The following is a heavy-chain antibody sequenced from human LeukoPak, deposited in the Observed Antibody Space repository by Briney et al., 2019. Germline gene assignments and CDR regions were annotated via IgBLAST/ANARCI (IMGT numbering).Heavy chain of an antibody. V-gene: IGHV3-53*01. D-gene: IGHD1-1*01. Sequence: PGGSLRLSCAASGFTVSSNYMSWVRQAPGKGLEWVSVIYSGGNTYYADSVKGRFTISRDNSKNTLYLQMNSLRAEDTAVYYCASAQLSGQLFIPPGAFDIWGQGTMVTVSS. CDR1: GFTVSSNY. CDR2: IYSGGNT. J-gene: IGHJ3*02. CDR3: ASAQLSGQLFIPPGAFDI.